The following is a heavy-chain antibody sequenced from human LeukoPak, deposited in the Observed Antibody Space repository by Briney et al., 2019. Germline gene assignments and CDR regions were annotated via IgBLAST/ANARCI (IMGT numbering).Heavy chain of an antibody. CDR3: ARVVVGYDSSGYPMYYFDY. Sequence: GGALRLSCAASGFPFSSYAMHWVRQAPGKGLEYVSAISSNGGSTYYANSVKSRFTISRDNSKNTLYLQMGSLRAEDMAVSYCARVVVGYDSSGYPMYYFDYWGQGTLVTVSS. CDR1: GFPFSSYA. V-gene: IGHV3-64*01. J-gene: IGHJ4*02. D-gene: IGHD3-22*01. CDR2: ISSNGGST.